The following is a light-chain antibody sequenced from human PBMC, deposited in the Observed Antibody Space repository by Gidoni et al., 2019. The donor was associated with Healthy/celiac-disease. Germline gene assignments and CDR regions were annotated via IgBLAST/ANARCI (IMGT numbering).Light chain of an antibody. CDR2: SAS. CDR3: QQYNNWPPWT. J-gene: IGKJ1*01. Sequence: EIVLTQSPATLSVSPGERATLSCRASQSVSSNLAWYQQKPGQAPRLRIYSASTRATGIPARFSGSGCGTEFTLTISSLQSEDFAVYYCQQYNNWPPWTFGQGTKVEIK. V-gene: IGKV3-15*01. CDR1: QSVSSN.